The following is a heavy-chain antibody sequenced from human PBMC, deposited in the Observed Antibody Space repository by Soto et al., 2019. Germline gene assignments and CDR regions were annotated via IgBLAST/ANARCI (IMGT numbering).Heavy chain of an antibody. CDR1: GYTLTELS. D-gene: IGHD6-13*01. CDR2: FDPEDGET. V-gene: IGHV1-24*01. Sequence: ASVKVSCKVSGYTLTELSRHWVRQAPGKGLEWMGGFDPEDGETIYAQKFQGRVTMTADTSTDTAYMELSSLRSEDTAVYYCATVEIAAAGTDWFDPWGQGTLVTVSS. CDR3: ATVEIAAAGTDWFDP. J-gene: IGHJ5*02.